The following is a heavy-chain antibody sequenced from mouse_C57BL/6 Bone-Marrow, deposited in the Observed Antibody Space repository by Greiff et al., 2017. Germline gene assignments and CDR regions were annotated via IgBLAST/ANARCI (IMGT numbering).Heavy chain of an antibody. J-gene: IGHJ2*01. CDR2: IPPNSGST. Sequence: VQLQQPGAELVKPGASVKLSCKASGYTFTSYWMHWVKQRPGQGLEWIGMIPPNSGSTNYNEKFKSKATLTVDKSSSTAYMQLSSLTSEDSAVYYGARSGITTVVSFDYWGQGTTLTVSS. V-gene: IGHV1-64*01. D-gene: IGHD1-1*01. CDR1: GYTFTSYW. CDR3: ARSGITTVVSFDY.